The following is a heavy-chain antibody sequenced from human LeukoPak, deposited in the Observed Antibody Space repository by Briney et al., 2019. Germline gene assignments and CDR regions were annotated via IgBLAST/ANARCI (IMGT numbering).Heavy chain of an antibody. CDR1: GLTFSSYA. V-gene: IGHV3-23*01. Sequence: PGGSLRLSCAASGLTFSSYALSWVRQAPGKGLEWVSGISSTGGSISYADSVKGRFTISRDNSKNTLYLQMNSLRAEHTSLYYCTKQYSGDDYFFDYWGQGTLVTVSS. CDR3: TKQYSGDDYFFDY. CDR2: ISSTGGSI. J-gene: IGHJ4*02. D-gene: IGHD5-12*01.